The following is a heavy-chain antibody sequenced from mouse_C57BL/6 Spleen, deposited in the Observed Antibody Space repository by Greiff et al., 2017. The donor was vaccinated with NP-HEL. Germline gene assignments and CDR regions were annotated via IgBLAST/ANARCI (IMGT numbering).Heavy chain of an antibody. D-gene: IGHD1-1*01. V-gene: IGHV3-6*01. CDR2: ISYDGSN. J-gene: IGHJ1*03. CDR3: ARGDYGSLYWYFDV. Sequence: EVKLMESGPGLVKPSQSLSLTCSVTGYSITSGYYWNWIRQFPGNKLEWMGYISYDGSNNYNPSLKNRISLTRDTSKNQFFLKLNAVTTEDTATYYCARGDYGSLYWYFDVWGTGTTVTVSS. CDR1: GYSITSGYY.